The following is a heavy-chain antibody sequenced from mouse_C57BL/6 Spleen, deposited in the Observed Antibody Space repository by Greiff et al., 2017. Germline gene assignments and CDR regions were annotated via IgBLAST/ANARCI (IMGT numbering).Heavy chain of an antibody. Sequence: QVQLQQSGAELMKPGASVKLSCKATGYTFTGYWIEWVKQRPGHGLEWIGEILPGSGSTNYNQKFKGKATLTVDTSSSTAYMQLSSLTSEDSAVYYCARGEVYYGNYGFDYWGQGTTLTVSS. V-gene: IGHV1-9*01. CDR3: ARGEVYYGNYGFDY. D-gene: IGHD2-1*01. CDR2: ILPGSGST. CDR1: GYTFTGYW. J-gene: IGHJ2*01.